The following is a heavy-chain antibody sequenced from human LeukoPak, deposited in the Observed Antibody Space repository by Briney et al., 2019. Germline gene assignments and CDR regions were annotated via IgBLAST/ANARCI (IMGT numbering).Heavy chain of an antibody. Sequence: GGSLRLSCAASGFTFSSYGMSWVRQAPGKVLEWVSAISGSGGSTYYADSVKGRFTISRDNSKNTLYLQMNSLRAEDTAVYYCAKDEGRVGAPKGLDYWGQGTLVTVSS. D-gene: IGHD1-26*01. CDR2: ISGSGGST. V-gene: IGHV3-23*01. CDR1: GFTFSSYG. CDR3: AKDEGRVGAPKGLDY. J-gene: IGHJ4*02.